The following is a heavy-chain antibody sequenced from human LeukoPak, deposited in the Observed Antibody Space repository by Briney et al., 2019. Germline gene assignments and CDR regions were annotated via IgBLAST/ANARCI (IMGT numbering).Heavy chain of an antibody. CDR3: ARDPESLYGMDV. D-gene: IGHD1-14*01. CDR2: INAGNGNT. J-gene: IGHJ6*02. CDR1: GYTFTSYA. V-gene: IGHV1-3*01. Sequence: SVKVSCKASGYTFTSYAMHWVRQAPGQRLEWMGWINAGNGNTKYSQKFQGRVTITRDTSASTAYMELSSLRSEDTAVYYCARDPESLYGMDVWGQGTTVTVSS.